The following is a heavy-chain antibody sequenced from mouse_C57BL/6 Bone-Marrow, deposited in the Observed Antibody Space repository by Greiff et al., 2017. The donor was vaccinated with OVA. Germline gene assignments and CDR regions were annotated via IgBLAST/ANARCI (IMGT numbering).Heavy chain of an antibody. CDR1: GYSITSDY. CDR2: ISYSGST. J-gene: IGHJ2*01. V-gene: IGHV3-8*01. Sequence: DVKLQESGPGLAKPSQTLSLTCSVTGYSITSDYWNWIRKFPGNKLEYMGYISYSGSTYYNPSLKSRISITRDTSKNQYYLQLNSVTTEDTATYYCARKRGYYYGSSYFDYWGQGTTLTVSS. D-gene: IGHD1-1*01. CDR3: ARKRGYYYGSSYFDY.